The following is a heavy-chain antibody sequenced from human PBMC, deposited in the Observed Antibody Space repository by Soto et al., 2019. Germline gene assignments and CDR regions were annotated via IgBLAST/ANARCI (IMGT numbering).Heavy chain of an antibody. D-gene: IGHD5-12*01. CDR2: IKPDNGDT. V-gene: IGHV1-18*04. Sequence: QLQLVQSGAEVERPGASVRVSCKAYGYPFSKYGISWIRQAPGQGREWLGWIKPDNGDTNYAQKFQGRVTMTTDTSSNTAYMELRSLRSDDTAVYYCAPSYDSGFEPWGQGNLVSVPS. CDR3: APSYDSGFEP. J-gene: IGHJ5*02. CDR1: GYPFSKYG.